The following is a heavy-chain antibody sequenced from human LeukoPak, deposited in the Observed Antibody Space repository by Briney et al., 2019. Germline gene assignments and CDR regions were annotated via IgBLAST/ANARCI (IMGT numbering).Heavy chain of an antibody. Sequence: GASVKVSCKASGYTFTSYDINWVRQATGQGLEWMGWMNPNSGNTGYAQKFQGRVTMTRNTSISTAYMELSSLRSADTAVYYCARAGLGYCSGGSCYPTLLRSYYYYYMDVWGKGTTVTVSS. J-gene: IGHJ6*03. D-gene: IGHD2-15*01. CDR2: MNPNSGNT. V-gene: IGHV1-8*01. CDR1: GYTFTSYD. CDR3: ARAGLGYCSGGSCYPTLLRSYYYYYMDV.